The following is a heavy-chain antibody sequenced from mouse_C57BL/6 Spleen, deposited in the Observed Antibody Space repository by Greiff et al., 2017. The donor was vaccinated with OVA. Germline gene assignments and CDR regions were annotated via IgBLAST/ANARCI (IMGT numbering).Heavy chain of an antibody. Sequence: QVQLKESGAELVKPGASVKMSCKASGYTFTTYPIEWMKQNHGKSLEWIGNFHPYNDDTKYNEKFKGKATLTVEKSSSTVYLELSRLTSDDSAVYYCARRRGSSSSAYFDVWGTGTTVTVSS. D-gene: IGHD1-1*01. CDR2: FHPYNDDT. CDR1: GYTFTTYP. CDR3: ARRRGSSSSAYFDV. J-gene: IGHJ1*03. V-gene: IGHV1-47*01.